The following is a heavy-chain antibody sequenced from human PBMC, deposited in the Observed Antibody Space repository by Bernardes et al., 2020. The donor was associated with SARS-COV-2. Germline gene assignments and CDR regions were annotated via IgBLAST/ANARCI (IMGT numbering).Heavy chain of an antibody. CDR3: TRAVGSTVTTARLDY. CDR1: GFTFTSYP. J-gene: IGHJ4*02. D-gene: IGHD4-17*01. CDR2: IWFDGSNE. Sequence: GGSLRLSCAASGFTFTSYPMHWVRQAPGKGLEWVAIIWFDGSNEYYADSMKGRFTISRDNSKNTLYLQMSRLTDEDTAIYYCTRAVGSTVTTARLDYWGQGTLITVSS. V-gene: IGHV3-33*01.